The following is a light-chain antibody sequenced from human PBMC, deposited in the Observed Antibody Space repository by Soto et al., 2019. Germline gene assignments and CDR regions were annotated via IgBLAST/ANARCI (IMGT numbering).Light chain of an antibody. CDR1: SSNIGAGYD. J-gene: IGLJ3*02. CDR3: QSYDSRLSGSKV. V-gene: IGLV1-40*01. CDR2: ANT. Sequence: QSVLTQPPSVSGAPGQRVTISCTGSSSNIGAGYDVHWYQQFPGTAPKLLIYANTNRPSGIPDRFSGSKSGTSASLAITGLQAEDEADYHCQSYDSRLSGSKVFGGGTKVTVL.